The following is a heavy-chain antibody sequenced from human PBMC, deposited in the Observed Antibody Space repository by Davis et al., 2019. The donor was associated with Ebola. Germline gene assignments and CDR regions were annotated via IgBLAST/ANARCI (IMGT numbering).Heavy chain of an antibody. D-gene: IGHD4-11*01. Sequence: PSETLSLTCTVSGGSISSYYWSWIRQPPGKGLEWIGYIYYSGSTNYNPSLKSRVTISVDTSKNQFSLKLSSVTAADTAVYYCARGQMTTVTPGGLWGQGTLVTVSS. V-gene: IGHV4-59*01. CDR2: IYYSGST. CDR3: ARGQMTTVTPGGL. J-gene: IGHJ4*02. CDR1: GGSISSYY.